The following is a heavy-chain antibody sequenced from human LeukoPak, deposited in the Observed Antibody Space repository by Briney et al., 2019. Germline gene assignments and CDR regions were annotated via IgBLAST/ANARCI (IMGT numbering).Heavy chain of an antibody. CDR1: GFTFSSYA. D-gene: IGHD6-13*01. J-gene: IGHJ6*04. CDR3: ARRAAAGTGLDYYYYGMDV. Sequence: GGSLRLSCAASGFTFSSYAMHWVRQAPGKGLEWVAVISYDGSNKYYADSVKGRFTISRDNSKNTLYLKMNSLRAEDTAVYYCARRAAAGTGLDYYYYGMDVWGKGTTVTVSS. V-gene: IGHV3-30*04. CDR2: ISYDGSNK.